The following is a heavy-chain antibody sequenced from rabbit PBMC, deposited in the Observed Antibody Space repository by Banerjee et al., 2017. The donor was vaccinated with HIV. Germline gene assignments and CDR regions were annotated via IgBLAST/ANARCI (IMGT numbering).Heavy chain of an antibody. CDR1: GFSFSSSYY. D-gene: IGHD7-1*01. CDR3: GRFDNVVNGGTGDGLNL. CDR2: IYGGSSGST. V-gene: IGHV1S40*01. J-gene: IGHJ4*01. Sequence: QSLEESGGGLVQPEGSLTLTCTASGFSFSSSYYMCWVRQAPGKGLEWIGCIYGGSSGSTYSASWAKGRFTISKTSSTTVTLQMTSLTAADTAAYFCGRFDNVVNGGTGDGLNLWGPGTLVTVS.